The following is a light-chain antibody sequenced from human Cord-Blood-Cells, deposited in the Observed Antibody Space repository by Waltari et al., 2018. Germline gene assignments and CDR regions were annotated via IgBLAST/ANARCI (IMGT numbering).Light chain of an antibody. CDR2: EGS. CDR1: SSDVGSYNL. J-gene: IGLJ2*01. V-gene: IGLV2-23*01. Sequence: QSALTQPASVSGSPGQSITISCTGTSSDVGSYNLVSWYQQHPGKAPKLMIYEGSKRPSGFSNRFSGSNSGNTASLTISGLQAEDEADYYCCSYAGVVFGGGTKLTVL. CDR3: CSYAGVV.